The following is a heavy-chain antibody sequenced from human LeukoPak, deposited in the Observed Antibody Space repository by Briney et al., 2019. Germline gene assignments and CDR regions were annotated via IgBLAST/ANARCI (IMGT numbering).Heavy chain of an antibody. CDR1: VYTFSGYY. D-gene: IGHD2-15*01. J-gene: IGHJ5*02. CDR2: ISAYNGNT. Sequence: ASVKLSCKASVYTFSGYYMHCVRQAPGQGLEWMEWISAYNGNTNYAQKLQGTVTMTPDTSTSTAYMELRSLRSGDTAVYYCARDTLAVVVVVAAPNNWFDTWGQGTLVAVSS. V-gene: IGHV1-18*04. CDR3: ARDTLAVVVVVAAPNNWFDT.